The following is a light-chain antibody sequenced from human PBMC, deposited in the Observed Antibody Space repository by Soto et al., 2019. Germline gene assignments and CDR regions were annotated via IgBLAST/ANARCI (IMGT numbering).Light chain of an antibody. CDR1: QSVSNNY. J-gene: IGKJ1*01. CDR3: QQDGSSGT. V-gene: IGKV3-20*01. Sequence: EIVLTQSPGTLSLSPGERATLSCRAIQSVSNNYLAWYQQKPCQAPRLLNYGATNRAPCIPSRFSGSGSGKDFTLTISRLEPEDFAVYYCQQDGSSGTFGQGTKVDIK. CDR2: GAT.